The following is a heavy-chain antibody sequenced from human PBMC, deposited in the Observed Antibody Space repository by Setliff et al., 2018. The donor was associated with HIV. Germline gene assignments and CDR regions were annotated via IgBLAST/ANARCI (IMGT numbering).Heavy chain of an antibody. CDR1: GYTFSDYF. V-gene: IGHV1-2*02. J-gene: IGHJ4*02. CDR3: ATDRTQTGINMVRGRIVDPARYPLDY. D-gene: IGHD3-10*01. Sequence: ASVKVSCKASGYTFSDYFIHWVRQAPGQGLEWMGWMNPNSGGTNQAQEFQGRVTMTRDLSMSTAYMDLSRLRSDDMAVYYCATDRTQTGINMVRGRIVDPARYPLDYWGQGTLVTVSS. CDR2: MNPNSGGT.